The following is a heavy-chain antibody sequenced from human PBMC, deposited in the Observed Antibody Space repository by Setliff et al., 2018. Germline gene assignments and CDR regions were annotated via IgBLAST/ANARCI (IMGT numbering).Heavy chain of an antibody. D-gene: IGHD3-22*01. Sequence: PSETLSLTCAVYGGSFSTYYWNWIRQPPGKGLEWIGEINHSGSTNYNPSLKSRVTISVDTSKNQFSLKLRSVTAADTAVYYCASPRLSYYDNNAFPSDAFDLWGQGTMVTVSS. V-gene: IGHV4-34*01. CDR2: INHSGST. J-gene: IGHJ3*01. CDR1: GGSFSTYY. CDR3: ASPRLSYYDNNAFPSDAFDL.